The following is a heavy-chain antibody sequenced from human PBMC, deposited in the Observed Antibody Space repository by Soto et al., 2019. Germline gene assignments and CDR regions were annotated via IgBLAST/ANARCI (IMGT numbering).Heavy chain of an antibody. CDR3: ARALYGDYVSGP. CDR2: IYYSGST. J-gene: IGHJ4*02. D-gene: IGHD4-17*01. Sequence: PEETLSLTCTVSGGSISSYYWSWIRQPPGKGLEWIGYIYYSGSTNYNPSLKSRVTISVDTSKNQFSLKLSSVTAADTAVYYCARALYGDYVSGPWGQGTLVTVSS. CDR1: GGSISSYY. V-gene: IGHV4-59*01.